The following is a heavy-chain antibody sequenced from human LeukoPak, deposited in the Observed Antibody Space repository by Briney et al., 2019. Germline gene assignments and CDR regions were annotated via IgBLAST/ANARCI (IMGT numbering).Heavy chain of an antibody. J-gene: IGHJ5*02. Sequence: GGSLRLSCAASGFTFSSYAMHWVRQAPGKGLEWVAVISYDGSNKYYADSVKGRFTISRDNSKNTLYLQMNSLRAEDTAVYYCARDRGITMVRGVIPNWFDPWGQGTLVTVSS. CDR3: ARDRGITMVRGVIPNWFDP. CDR1: GFTFSSYA. D-gene: IGHD3-10*01. V-gene: IGHV3-30-3*01. CDR2: ISYDGSNK.